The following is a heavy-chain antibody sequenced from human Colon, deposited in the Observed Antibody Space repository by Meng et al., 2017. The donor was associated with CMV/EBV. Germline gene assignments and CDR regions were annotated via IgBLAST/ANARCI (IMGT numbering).Heavy chain of an antibody. CDR3: AALADRGSALDH. Sequence: ASAKVSCKASGYTFTGYYMHWVRQAPGQGLEWMGWINPISGGSNYALKCQGRVTMTRDTSISTAYMELSSLRSDDTAVYYWAALADRGSALDHWGQGTLVTVSS. D-gene: IGHD1-26*01. J-gene: IGHJ4*02. CDR2: INPISGGS. CDR1: GYTFTGYY. V-gene: IGHV1-2*02.